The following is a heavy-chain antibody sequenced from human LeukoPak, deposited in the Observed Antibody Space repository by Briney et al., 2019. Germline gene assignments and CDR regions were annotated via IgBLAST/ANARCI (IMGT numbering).Heavy chain of an antibody. D-gene: IGHD3-16*02. V-gene: IGHV4-61*01. CDR3: ARSMITFGGVIVPVDY. CDR2: IYYSGST. Sequence: PSETLSLTCTVSGGSVSSGSYYWSWIRQPPGKGLEWIGYIYYSGSTNYNPSLKSRVTISIDTSKNQFSLKLSSVTAADTAVYYCARSMITFGGVIVPVDYWGQGTLVTVSS. CDR1: GGSVSSGSYY. J-gene: IGHJ4*02.